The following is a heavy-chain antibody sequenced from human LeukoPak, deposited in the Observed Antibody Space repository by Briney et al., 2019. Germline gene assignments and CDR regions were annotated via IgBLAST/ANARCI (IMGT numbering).Heavy chain of an antibody. CDR3: AKDRIAARLNFDY. CDR1: GFTFSSYA. Sequence: GWSLRLSCAASGFTFSSYAMSWVRQAPGKGLEWVSAISGSGGSTYYADSVKGRFTISRDNSKNTLYLQMNSLRAEDTAVYYCAKDRIAARLNFDYWGQGTLVTVSS. D-gene: IGHD6-6*01. V-gene: IGHV3-23*01. CDR2: ISGSGGST. J-gene: IGHJ4*02.